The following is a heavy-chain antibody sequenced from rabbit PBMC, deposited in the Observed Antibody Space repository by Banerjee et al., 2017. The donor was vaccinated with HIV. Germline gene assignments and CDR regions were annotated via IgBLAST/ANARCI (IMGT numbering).Heavy chain of an antibody. J-gene: IGHJ4*01. V-gene: IGHV1S45*01. CDR3: ARDFNL. CDR2: INTSSGNT. Sequence: QEQLEESGGDLVKPEGSLTLTCTASGFDFSSNVMCWVRQAPGKRLEWIACINTSSGNTVYASWAKGRFTISKASSTTVTLQMTSLTAADTATYFCARDFNLWGPGTLVTVS. CDR1: GFDFSSNV.